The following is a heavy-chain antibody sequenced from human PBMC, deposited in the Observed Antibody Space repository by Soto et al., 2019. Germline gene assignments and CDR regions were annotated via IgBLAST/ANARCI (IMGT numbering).Heavy chain of an antibody. CDR1: GYTFTSYA. CDR2: INAGNGNT. V-gene: IGHV1-3*01. CDR3: ARGVAPYYFDY. D-gene: IGHD2-15*01. J-gene: IGHJ4*02. Sequence: ASVKVSCKAAGYTFTSYAMHWVRQAPGQRLEWMGWINAGNGNTKYSQKFQGRVTITRDTSASTAYMELSSLRSEDTAVYYCARGVAPYYFDYWGQGTLVTVSS.